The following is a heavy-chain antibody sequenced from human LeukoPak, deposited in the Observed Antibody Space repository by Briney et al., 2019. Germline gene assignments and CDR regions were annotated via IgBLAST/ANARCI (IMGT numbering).Heavy chain of an antibody. J-gene: IGHJ4*02. CDR2: INPSSGYT. D-gene: IGHD6-13*01. Sequence: ASVKVSCKASGYTFTSYYMHWVRQAPGQGLEWMGTINPSSGYTSYAQKLQGRVTMTRDTSTSTVYMEMSSLRSEDTALYYCAREGGSSSWYDYWGQGTLVTVSS. V-gene: IGHV1-46*04. CDR3: AREGGSSSWYDY. CDR1: GYTFTSYY.